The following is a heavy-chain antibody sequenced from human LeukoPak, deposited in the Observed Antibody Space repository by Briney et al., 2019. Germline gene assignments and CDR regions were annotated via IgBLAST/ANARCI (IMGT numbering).Heavy chain of an antibody. CDR3: ATTGATSPSSASWFNIEY. D-gene: IGHD6-13*01. V-gene: IGHV4-59*08. CDR2: IYYSGGT. CDR1: GGSVTSYY. J-gene: IGHJ4*02. Sequence: TETLSLTCTVSGGSVTSYYCNWVRQPPGRGLEWIGYIYYSGGTNYNPSLESRVTISLDTAKNQFSLKLRSVTAEDTAVYYCATTGATSPSSASWFNIEYWGQGTLVPVSS.